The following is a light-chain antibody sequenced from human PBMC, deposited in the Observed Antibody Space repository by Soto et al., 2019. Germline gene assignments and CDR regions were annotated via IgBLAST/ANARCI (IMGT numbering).Light chain of an antibody. Sequence: EIVLTQSPGTVSLSPGETATLSCRASQTVSSSYLAWYQQKPGQAPRLLIYGTTSRATGVPDRFSGGGSGTAFTLTISGLEPEDFAVYNCQRYGSSPPTFGGGTKVEIK. CDR3: QRYGSSPPT. V-gene: IGKV3-20*01. CDR1: QTVSSSY. J-gene: IGKJ4*01. CDR2: GTT.